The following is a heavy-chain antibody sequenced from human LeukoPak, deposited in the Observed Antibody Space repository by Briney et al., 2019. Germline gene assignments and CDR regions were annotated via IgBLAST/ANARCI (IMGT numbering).Heavy chain of an antibody. D-gene: IGHD5-24*01. Sequence: ASVKVSCKASGYTFTGYYMHWVRQAPGQGLEWMGWINPNSGGPNYAQKFQGRVTMTRDTSISTAYMELSRLRSDDTAVYYCARVLEMATNGGYYYYYMDVWGKGTTVTVSS. J-gene: IGHJ6*03. CDR1: GYTFTGYY. CDR2: INPNSGGP. V-gene: IGHV1-2*02. CDR3: ARVLEMATNGGYYYYYMDV.